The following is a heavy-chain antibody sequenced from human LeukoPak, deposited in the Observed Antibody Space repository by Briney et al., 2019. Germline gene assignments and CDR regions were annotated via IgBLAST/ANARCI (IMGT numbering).Heavy chain of an antibody. D-gene: IGHD3-10*01. J-gene: IGHJ6*02. V-gene: IGHV1-46*01. CDR2: INPSGGST. CDR3: AREVSGDGMDV. CDR1: GYTFTSYY. Sequence: GASVKFSCKASGYTFTSYYMHWVRQAPGQGLEWMGIINPSGGSTSYAQKFQGRVTMTRDTSTSTVYMELSSLRSEDTAVYYCAREVSGDGMDVWGQGTTVTVSS.